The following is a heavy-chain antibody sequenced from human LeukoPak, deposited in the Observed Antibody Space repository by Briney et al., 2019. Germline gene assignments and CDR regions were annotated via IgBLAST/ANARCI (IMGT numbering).Heavy chain of an antibody. Sequence: GGSLRLSCAASGFTFSSYAMSWVRQAPGKGLEWVSAISGRGDRTYYADSVKGRFTISRDNSKNTLYLQMNSLRAEDTAVYYCTTDGNGYSYGQGDYFDYWGQGTLVTVSS. CDR2: ISGRGDRT. CDR3: TTDGNGYSYGQGDYFDY. D-gene: IGHD5-18*01. V-gene: IGHV3-23*01. J-gene: IGHJ4*02. CDR1: GFTFSSYA.